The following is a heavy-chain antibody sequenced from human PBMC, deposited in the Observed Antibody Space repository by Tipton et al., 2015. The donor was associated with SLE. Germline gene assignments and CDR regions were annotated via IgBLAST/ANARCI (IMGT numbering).Heavy chain of an antibody. V-gene: IGHV4-39*07. CDR2: INHSGST. D-gene: IGHD6-19*01. Sequence: TLSLTCTVSGGSISTSNYNWGWIRQPPGKGLEWIGEINHSGSTNYNPSLKSRVTISVDTSKNQFSLKLSSVTAADTAVYYCARGRDFKEAVAVRGWFVPWGQGTLFTVSS. J-gene: IGHJ5*02. CDR3: ARGRDFKEAVAVRGWFVP. CDR1: GGSISTSNYN.